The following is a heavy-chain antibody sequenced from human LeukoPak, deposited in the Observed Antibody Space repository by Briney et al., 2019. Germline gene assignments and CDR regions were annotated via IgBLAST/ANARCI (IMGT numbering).Heavy chain of an antibody. Sequence: SETLSLTCTESGGSISSSSYYWGWIRQPPGKGLEWIGSIYYSGSTYYNPSLKSRVTISVDTSKNQFSLKLSSVTAADTAVYYCARLPVVAAIPNFAYWGQGTLVTVSS. D-gene: IGHD2-15*01. CDR2: IYYSGST. CDR3: ARLPVVAAIPNFAY. V-gene: IGHV4-39*01. CDR1: GGSISSSSYY. J-gene: IGHJ4*02.